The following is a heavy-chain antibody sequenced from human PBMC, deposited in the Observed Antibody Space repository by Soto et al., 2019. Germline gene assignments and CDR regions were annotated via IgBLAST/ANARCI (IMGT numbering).Heavy chain of an antibody. CDR3: AKDPHYFLGGRCYRLFDY. CDR2: ISDSGTT. J-gene: IGHJ4*02. Sequence: EVQLLESGGGLVQPGGSLRLSCATSGFTFSSHAMTWVRQAPGKGLEWVSLISDSGTTYYADSVKGRFTISRDNSKNTLYLQKSSLRAEDTAVYYCAKDPHYFLGGRCYRLFDYWGQGTLVTVSS. CDR1: GFTFSSHA. D-gene: IGHD2-15*01. V-gene: IGHV3-23*01.